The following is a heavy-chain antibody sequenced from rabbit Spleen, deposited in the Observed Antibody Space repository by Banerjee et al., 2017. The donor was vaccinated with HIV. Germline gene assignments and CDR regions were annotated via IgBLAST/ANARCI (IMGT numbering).Heavy chain of an antibody. CDR2: INVITGRA. CDR1: GFSFSDKAV. J-gene: IGHJ4*01. CDR3: ARYLDYFIGCNFSW. D-gene: IGHD1-1*01. Sequence: QEQLVESGGGLVQPEGSLKLSCTASGFSFSDKAVMCWVRQAPGKGLEWIACINVITGRAVYASWAKGRFTFSKTSSTTVTLQMTSLTAADTATYFCARYLDYFIGCNFSWWGPGTLVT. V-gene: IGHV1S45*01.